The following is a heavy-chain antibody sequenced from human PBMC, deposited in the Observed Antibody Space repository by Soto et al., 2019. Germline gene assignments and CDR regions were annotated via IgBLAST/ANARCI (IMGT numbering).Heavy chain of an antibody. CDR2: VYYSGTT. Sequence: SETLSLTCSVSGGSVSNKTYYWSWIRQPPGKRLEWIGYVYYSGTTNYNPSLKSRVTISVDLSKNQFSLRLSSVTTADTALYYSVKYTARPNAHRSPYFFDYWGQGTLVTVSS. J-gene: IGHJ4*02. CDR3: VKYTARPNAHRSPYFFDY. V-gene: IGHV4-61*01. CDR1: GGSVSNKTYY. D-gene: IGHD2-8*01.